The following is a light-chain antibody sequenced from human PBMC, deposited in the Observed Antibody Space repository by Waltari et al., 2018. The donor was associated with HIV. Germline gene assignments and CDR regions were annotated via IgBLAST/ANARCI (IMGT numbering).Light chain of an antibody. J-gene: IGKJ4*01. V-gene: IGKV4-1*01. CDR1: QSVLYSSNNKNY. CDR2: WAS. Sequence: DIVMTQSPDSLAVSLGERATINCKSSQSVLYSSNNKNYLAWYQQKPGQPPKLLIYWASARESGVPDRFSASGSGTDFTLAISSLQAEDVAVYYCQQHYTTPLTCGGGTKVEI. CDR3: QQHYTTPLT.